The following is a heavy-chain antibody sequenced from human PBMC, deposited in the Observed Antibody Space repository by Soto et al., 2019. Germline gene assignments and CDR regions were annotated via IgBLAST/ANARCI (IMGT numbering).Heavy chain of an antibody. Sequence: GASVKVSCKASGSTFTSSYMHWVLQAPGQGLEWMGIINPSGGSTSYAQTFPGRVTMTRDTSTSTVYMELSSLRSEDTAVYYCARDXGYYDFWSGSRTYNWFDPWGQGTLVTVS. J-gene: IGHJ5*02. CDR1: GSTFTSSY. V-gene: IGHV1-46*01. D-gene: IGHD3-3*01. CDR2: INPSGGST. CDR3: ARDXGYYDFWSGSRTYNWFDP.